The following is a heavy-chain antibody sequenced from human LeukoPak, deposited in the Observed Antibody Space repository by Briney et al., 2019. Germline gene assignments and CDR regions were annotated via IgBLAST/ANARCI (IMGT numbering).Heavy chain of an antibody. J-gene: IGHJ6*03. CDR3: ASLLGYCSGNRCPSSANYYYYLDV. CDR2: IYYSGNT. D-gene: IGHD2-15*01. V-gene: IGHV4-39*07. CDR1: GFTFSSHGM. Sequence: GTLRLSCAASGFTFSSHGMSWVRQAPGKGLEWIGSIYYSGNTYYNPSLKSRVTMSIDTSKNQFSLKVNSVTAADTAVYYCASLLGYCSGNRCPSSANYYYYLDVWGKGTTVTVSS.